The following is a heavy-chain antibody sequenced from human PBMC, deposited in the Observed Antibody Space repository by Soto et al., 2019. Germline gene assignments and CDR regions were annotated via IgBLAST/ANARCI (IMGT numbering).Heavy chain of an antibody. CDR2: LYSGGST. D-gene: IGHD3-3*02. CDR1: GFTVSTNY. Sequence: EVQLVETGGGLIQPGGSLRLSCAVSGFTVSTNYMSWVRQAPGKGLEWVSALYSGGSTYYADSVKGRFTISRYNSKNTLHLQMNSLRAEDTALYYCARHRDAFSSTFDYWGQGTLVTVSS. CDR3: ARHRDAFSSTFDY. V-gene: IGHV3-53*02. J-gene: IGHJ4*02.